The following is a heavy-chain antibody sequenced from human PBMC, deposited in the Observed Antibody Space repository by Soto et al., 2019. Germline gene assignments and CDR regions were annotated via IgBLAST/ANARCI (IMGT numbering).Heavy chain of an antibody. CDR3: ARAKAPLYSSSWYWFDP. V-gene: IGHV4-59*08. D-gene: IGHD6-13*01. CDR2: IYYSGST. J-gene: IGHJ5*02. Sequence: PSETLSLTCTVSGGSISSYYWSGIRQPPGKGLEWIGYIYYSGSTNYNPSLKSRVTISVDTSKNQFSLKLSSVTAADTAVYYCARAKAPLYSSSWYWFDPWGQGTLVTVS. CDR1: GGSISSYY.